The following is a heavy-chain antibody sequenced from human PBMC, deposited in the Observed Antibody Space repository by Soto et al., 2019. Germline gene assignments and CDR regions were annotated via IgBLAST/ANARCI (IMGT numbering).Heavy chain of an antibody. V-gene: IGHV3-23*01. J-gene: IGHJ3*02. CDR1: GVTVSNYA. CDR2: INGNGAPT. CDR3: ARSNIPALGTTAFDM. Sequence: VQLLESGGGLVQPGGSLRLSCAASGVTVSNYAMSWVRQAPGKGLEWVSSINGNGAPTFYADSVRGRFTISRDNSKNTLYLQMNSLRAEDTALYYCARSNIPALGTTAFDMWGQGTMVTVSS. D-gene: IGHD6-13*01.